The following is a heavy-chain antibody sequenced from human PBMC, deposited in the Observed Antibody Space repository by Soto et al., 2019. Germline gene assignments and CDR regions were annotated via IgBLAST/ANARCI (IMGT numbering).Heavy chain of an antibody. CDR1: GFTFSEYS. J-gene: IGHJ5*02. CDR2: ISSDGDIT. D-gene: IGHD3-9*01. V-gene: IGHV3-64D*06. Sequence: PGGSLRLSCSASGFTFSEYSMHWVRQAPGKGLQYVSTISSDGDITYYADSVKGRFTISRDNSKNTLYLQMNSLRPEDTAVYYCVKVSKFYDILTGYYSTNFFHPWGQGTMVT. CDR3: VKVSKFYDILTGYYSTNFFHP.